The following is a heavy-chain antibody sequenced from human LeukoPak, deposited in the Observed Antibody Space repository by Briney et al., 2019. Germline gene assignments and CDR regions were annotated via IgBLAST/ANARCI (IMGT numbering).Heavy chain of an antibody. CDR2: IKSKTDGGTT. D-gene: IGHD5-12*01. V-gene: IGHV3-15*01. Sequence: PGGSLRLSCAASGXTFSNAWMSWVRQAPGKGLEWVGRIKSKTDGGTTDYAAPVKGRLTISRDDSKNTLYLQMNSLKTEDTAVYYCTTTNVVATISPDYWGQGTLVTVSS. CDR3: TTTNVVATISPDY. J-gene: IGHJ4*02. CDR1: GXTFSNAW.